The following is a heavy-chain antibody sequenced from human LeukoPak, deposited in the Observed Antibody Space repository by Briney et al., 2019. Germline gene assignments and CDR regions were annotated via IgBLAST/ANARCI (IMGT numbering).Heavy chain of an antibody. D-gene: IGHD2-2*01. CDR2: IYYSGST. V-gene: IGHV4-59*01. Sequence: SETLSLTCTVSGGSISSYYWSWIRQPPGKGLEWIGYIYYSGSTNYNPSLKSRVTISVDTSKNQFSLKLSSVTAADTAVYYCARDCSSTSCPYYYYYYYMDVWGKGTTVTVSS. J-gene: IGHJ6*03. CDR1: GGSISSYY. CDR3: ARDCSSTSCPYYYYYYYMDV.